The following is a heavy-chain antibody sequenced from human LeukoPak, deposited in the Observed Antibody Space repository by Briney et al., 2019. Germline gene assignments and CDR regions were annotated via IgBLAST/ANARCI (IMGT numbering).Heavy chain of an antibody. D-gene: IGHD1-20*01. CDR1: GGSISSSSYY. Sequence: SETLSLTCTVSGGSISSSSYYWGWIRQPPGKGLEWIGSIYYSGSTYYNPSLKSRVTISVDTSKNQFSLKLSSVTAADTAVYYCASLSITGTTYFDYWGQGTLVTVSS. V-gene: IGHV4-39*07. CDR3: ASLSITGTTYFDY. CDR2: IYYSGST. J-gene: IGHJ4*02.